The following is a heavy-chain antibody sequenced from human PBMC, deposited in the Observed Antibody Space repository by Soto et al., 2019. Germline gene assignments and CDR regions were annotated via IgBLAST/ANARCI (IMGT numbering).Heavy chain of an antibody. CDR2: MNPNNGNT. Sequence: QVQLVQSGAEVKKPGASVKVSCKASGYTFTSYDINWVRQATGQGLEWMGWMNPNNGNTGYAQKFQGRVTMTRNTSISTAYMELSSLRSEDTAVYYCARQYYEFWSGYNYGMDVWGQGTTVTVSS. J-gene: IGHJ6*02. V-gene: IGHV1-8*01. CDR1: GYTFTSYD. D-gene: IGHD3-3*01. CDR3: ARQYYEFWSGYNYGMDV.